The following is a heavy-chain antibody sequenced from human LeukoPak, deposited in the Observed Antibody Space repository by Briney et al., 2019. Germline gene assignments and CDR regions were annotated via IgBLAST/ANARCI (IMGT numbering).Heavy chain of an antibody. CDR3: ARDGVLLWFGELYVFDY. Sequence: GGSLRLSCAASGFTFSSYSMNWVRQAPGKGLEWVSSISSSSSYIYYADSVKGRFTISRDNAKNSLYLQMNSLRAEDTAVYYCARDGVLLWFGELYVFDYWGQGTLVTVS. CDR1: GFTFSSYS. V-gene: IGHV3-21*01. D-gene: IGHD3-10*01. J-gene: IGHJ4*02. CDR2: ISSSSSYI.